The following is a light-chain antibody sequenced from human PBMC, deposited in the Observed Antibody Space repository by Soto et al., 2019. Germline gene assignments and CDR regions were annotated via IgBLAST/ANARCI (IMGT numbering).Light chain of an antibody. Sequence: EIVLTQSPGTLSLSPGERATLSCRASQSVSSNYLAWYQQKPGQAPRLLIYGPSTRATGIPARFSGSGSGTEFTLTISSLQSEDFAVYFCQQYDNWPWTFGQGTKVDIK. V-gene: IGKV3-15*01. CDR2: GPS. J-gene: IGKJ1*01. CDR3: QQYDNWPWT. CDR1: QSVSSN.